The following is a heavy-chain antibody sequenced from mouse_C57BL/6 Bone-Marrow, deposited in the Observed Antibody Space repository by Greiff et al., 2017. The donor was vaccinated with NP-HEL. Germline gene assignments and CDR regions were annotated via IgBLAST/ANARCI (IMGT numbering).Heavy chain of an antibody. CDR3: ERHEGGVPHLDY. V-gene: IGHV1-62-2*01. Sequence: QVHVKQSGAELVKPGASVKLSCKASGYTFTEYTIHWVKQRSGQGLEWIGWFYPGSGSIKYNEKFKDKATLTADKSSSTVYMELSRLTSEDSAVDFCERHEGGVPHLDYWGQGTTLTVSS. J-gene: IGHJ2*01. CDR2: FYPGSGSI. CDR1: GYTFTEYT.